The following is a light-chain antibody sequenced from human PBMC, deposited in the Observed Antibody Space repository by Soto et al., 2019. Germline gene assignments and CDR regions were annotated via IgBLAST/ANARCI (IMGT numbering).Light chain of an antibody. V-gene: IGLV2-14*01. J-gene: IGLJ2*01. CDR2: DVS. Sequence: QSALTQPASVSGSPGQSVTISCTGTSSDVGGYNCVSWYQQHPGKAPKFMIYDVSNRPSGVSTRFSGSKSGNTASLTISGLQAEDEADYYCSSYTTGSTPVVFGGGTKVTVL. CDR1: SSDVGGYNC. CDR3: SSYTTGSTPVV.